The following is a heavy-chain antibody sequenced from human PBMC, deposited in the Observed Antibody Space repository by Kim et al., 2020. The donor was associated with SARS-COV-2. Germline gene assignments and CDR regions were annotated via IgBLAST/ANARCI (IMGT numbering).Heavy chain of an antibody. J-gene: IGHJ6*02. Sequence: SETLSLTCAVYGGSFSGYYWSWIRQPPGKGLEWIGEINHSGSTNYNPSLKSRVTISVDTSKNQFSLKLSSVTAADTAVYYCARGRGQLWSHYYYYGMDVWGQGTTVTVSS. CDR3: ARGRGQLWSHYYYYGMDV. CDR1: GGSFSGYY. D-gene: IGHD5-18*01. CDR2: INHSGST. V-gene: IGHV4-34*01.